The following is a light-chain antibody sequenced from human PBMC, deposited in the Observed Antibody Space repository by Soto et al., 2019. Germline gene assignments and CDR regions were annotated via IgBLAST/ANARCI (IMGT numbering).Light chain of an antibody. CDR1: QSVNNY. CDR2: GAS. Sequence: ELVLTQSPATLSLSPGERATLSCRASQSVNNYLAWYQQKPGQAPRLLIYGASNRATGIPDRFSGIGSGTDLTITISRLEPEDFEVYDCQQYGSSPWTFGQGTKVDIK. J-gene: IGKJ1*01. CDR3: QQYGSSPWT. V-gene: IGKV3-20*01.